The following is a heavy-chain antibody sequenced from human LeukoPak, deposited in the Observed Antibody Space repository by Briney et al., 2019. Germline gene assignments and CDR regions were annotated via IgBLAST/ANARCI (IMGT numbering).Heavy chain of an antibody. CDR1: GFIFRNYG. V-gene: IGHV3-30*02. CDR3: AKVLRVWENSGLFDY. Sequence: GGSLRLSCAASGFIFRNYGMHWVRQAPGKGLEWVAFIRYDGSNKYYADSVKGRFTISRDNSKNTLYLQMNSLRAEDTAVYYCAKVLRVWENSGLFDYWGQGTLVTVSS. D-gene: IGHD3-16*01. CDR2: IRYDGSNK. J-gene: IGHJ4*02.